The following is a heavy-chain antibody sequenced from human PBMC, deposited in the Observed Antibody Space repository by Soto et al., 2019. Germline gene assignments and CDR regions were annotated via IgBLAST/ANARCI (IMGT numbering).Heavy chain of an antibody. CDR2: IYHSGST. J-gene: IGHJ5*02. CDR1: GYSISSGYY. V-gene: IGHV4-38-2*02. Sequence: PADTLSLTCAVSGYSISSGYYWGWSRQTPGKGLEWIGSIYHSGSTYYNPSLKSRVTISVDTSKNQFSLTLSSVTAADTAVYYCARDRRGYNYGGFDPWGQGTLVTVSS. D-gene: IGHD5-18*01. CDR3: ARDRRGYNYGGFDP.